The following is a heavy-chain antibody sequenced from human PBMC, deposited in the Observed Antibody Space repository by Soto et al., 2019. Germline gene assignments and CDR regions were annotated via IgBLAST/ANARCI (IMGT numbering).Heavy chain of an antibody. CDR1: GFTFSNYW. CDR2: INSDGSST. Sequence: GGSLRLSCAASGFTFSNYWMHWVRQAPGKGLVWVSRINSDGSSTYYADSVKGRFTISRDNAKDTLYLQMNSLRAEDTAVYYCTTVHPHMDVWGKGTTVTVSS. J-gene: IGHJ6*03. CDR3: TTVHPHMDV. V-gene: IGHV3-74*01.